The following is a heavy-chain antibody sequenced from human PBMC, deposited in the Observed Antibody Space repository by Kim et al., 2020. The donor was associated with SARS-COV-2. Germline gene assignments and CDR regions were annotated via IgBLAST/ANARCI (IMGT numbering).Heavy chain of an antibody. CDR3: AKDLTGDWDAFDI. Sequence: GGSLRLSCAASGFTFDDYAMHWVRQAPGKGLEWVSGISWNSGSIGYADSVKGRFTISRDNAKNSLYLQMNSLRAEDTALYYCAKDLTGDWDAFDIWGQGTMVTVSS. CDR1: GFTFDDYA. J-gene: IGHJ3*02. V-gene: IGHV3-9*01. CDR2: ISWNSGSI. D-gene: IGHD7-27*01.